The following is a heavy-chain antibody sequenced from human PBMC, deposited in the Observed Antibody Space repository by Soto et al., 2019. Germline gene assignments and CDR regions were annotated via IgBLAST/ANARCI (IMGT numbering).Heavy chain of an antibody. CDR2: IIPIFGTA. D-gene: IGHD3-22*01. CDR1: GGTFSSYA. Sequence: SVKVSCKASGGTFSSYAISWVRQAPGQGLEWMGGIIPIFGTANYAQKFQGRVTITADESTSTAYMELSSLRSEDTAVYYCAGGPGPLYYYDSSGGYFDYWGQGALVTVSS. J-gene: IGHJ4*02. V-gene: IGHV1-69*13. CDR3: AGGPGPLYYYDSSGGYFDY.